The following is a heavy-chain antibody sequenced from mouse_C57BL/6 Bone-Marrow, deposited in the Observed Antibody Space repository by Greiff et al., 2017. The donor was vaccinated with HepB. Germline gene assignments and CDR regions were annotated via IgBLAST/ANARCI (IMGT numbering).Heavy chain of an antibody. V-gene: IGHV1-4*01. Sequence: VKLMESGAELARPGASVKMSCKASGYTFTSYTMHWVKQRPGQGLEWIGYINPSSGYTKYNQKFKDKATLTADKSSSTAYMQLSSLTSEDSAVYYCAREEALYDYDGGFAYWGQGTLVTVSA. D-gene: IGHD2-4*01. J-gene: IGHJ3*01. CDR2: INPSSGYT. CDR3: AREEALYDYDGGFAY. CDR1: GYTFTSYT.